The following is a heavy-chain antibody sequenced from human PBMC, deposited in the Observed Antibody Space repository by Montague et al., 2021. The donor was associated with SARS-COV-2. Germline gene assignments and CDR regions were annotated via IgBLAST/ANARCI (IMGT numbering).Heavy chain of an antibody. CDR3: ARGWAFDP. J-gene: IGHJ3*01. CDR1: GGSTASHY. D-gene: IGHD6-19*01. Sequence: SETLSLTCTVSGGSTASHYGNGIRQSPGKRPEWIGYVYYNGDTKYNPSLQSRVTISIDTSENQFSLRLNSVTAADTAVYFCARGWAFDPWGQGRLVTVSS. V-gene: IGHV4-59*08. CDR2: VYYNGDT.